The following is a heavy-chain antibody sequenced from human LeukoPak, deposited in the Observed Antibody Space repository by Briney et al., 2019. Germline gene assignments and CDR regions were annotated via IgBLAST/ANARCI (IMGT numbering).Heavy chain of an antibody. CDR2: IYYSGST. CDR1: GGSISSSSYY. J-gene: IGHJ5*02. D-gene: IGHD6-19*01. V-gene: IGHV4-39*07. Sequence: SETLSLTCTVSGGSISSSSYYWGWIRQPPGKGLEWIGSIYYSGSTYYNPSLKSRVTISVDTSKNQFSLKLSSVTAADTAVYCCARDHSIAVASNWFDPWGQGTLVTVSS. CDR3: ARDHSIAVASNWFDP.